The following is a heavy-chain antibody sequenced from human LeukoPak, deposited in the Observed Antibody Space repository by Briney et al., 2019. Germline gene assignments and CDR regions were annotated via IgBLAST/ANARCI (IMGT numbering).Heavy chain of an antibody. CDR3: ARDEGGRHYYGSGSRVY. D-gene: IGHD3-10*01. CDR1: NYSISRDYY. V-gene: IGHV4-38-2*02. Sequence: SETLSLTCTVSNYSISRDYYWGWIRQPPGEGLEWIGSIYHTGSTYYNPSLKGRVTMSIDTSKSQFSLKLSSVTAADTAIYYCARDEGGRHYYGSGSRVYWGQGTLVTVSS. CDR2: IYHTGST. J-gene: IGHJ4*02.